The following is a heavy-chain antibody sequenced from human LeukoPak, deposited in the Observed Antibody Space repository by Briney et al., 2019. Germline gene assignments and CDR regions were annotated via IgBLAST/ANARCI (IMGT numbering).Heavy chain of an antibody. CDR1: GYTFTSYS. CDR3: AKDRWRDGSSSFDN. D-gene: IGHD6-6*01. CDR2: ISTYNGNT. V-gene: IGHV1-18*01. Sequence: ASVKVSCKASGYTFTSYSINWVRQAPGQGLEWMGWISTYNGNTNCAQKLQGRVTMTTDTSTSTAYMELRSLRSDDTAVYYCAKDRWRDGSSSFDNWGQGTPVTVSS. J-gene: IGHJ4*02.